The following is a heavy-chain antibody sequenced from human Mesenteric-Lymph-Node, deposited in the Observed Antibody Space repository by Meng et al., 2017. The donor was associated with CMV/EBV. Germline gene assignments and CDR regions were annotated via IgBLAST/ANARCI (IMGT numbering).Heavy chain of an antibody. J-gene: IGHJ6*02. CDR2: IMPIFGTA. CDR3: ARVGTMVRGVIIDYYYYGMDV. Sequence: GGSLRLSCAASGFTFSSYAMNWVRQAPGQGLEWMGGIMPIFGTANYAQKFQGRVTITTDESTSTAYMELSSLRSEDTAVYYCARVGTMVRGVIIDYYYYGMDVWGQGTTVTVSS. D-gene: IGHD3-10*01. V-gene: IGHV1-69*05. CDR1: GFTFSSYA.